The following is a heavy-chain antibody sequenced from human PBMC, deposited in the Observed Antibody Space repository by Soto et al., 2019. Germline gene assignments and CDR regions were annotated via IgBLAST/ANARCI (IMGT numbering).Heavy chain of an antibody. D-gene: IGHD2-21*01. V-gene: IGHV1-69*02. CDR2: IIPILGIA. Sequence: ASVKVSCKASGGTFSSYTISWVRQAPGQGLEWMGRIIPILGIANYAQKFQGRVTITADKSTSTAYMELSSLRSEDTAVYYCARSEVWGRPTPRDSSAFDIWGQGTLVTVSS. J-gene: IGHJ4*02. CDR3: ARSEVWGRPTPRDSSAFDI. CDR1: GGTFSSYT.